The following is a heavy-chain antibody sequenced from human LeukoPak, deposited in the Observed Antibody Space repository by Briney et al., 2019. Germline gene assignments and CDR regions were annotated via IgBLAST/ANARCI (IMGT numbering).Heavy chain of an antibody. D-gene: IGHD5-12*01. V-gene: IGHV1-69*04. CDR2: IIPILGIA. CDR3: ARLLRDGYNLRYFDY. J-gene: IGHJ4*02. Sequence: ASVKVSCKASGGTFSSYAISWVRQAPGQGLEWMGRIIPILGIANYAQKFQGRVTITADKSTSTAYMELSRLRSDDTAVYYCARLLRDGYNLRYFDYWGQGTLVTVSS. CDR1: GGTFSSYA.